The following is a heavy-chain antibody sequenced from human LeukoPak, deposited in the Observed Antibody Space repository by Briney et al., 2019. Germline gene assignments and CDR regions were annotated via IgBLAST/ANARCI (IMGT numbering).Heavy chain of an antibody. V-gene: IGHV4-59*01. D-gene: IGHD2-8*01. CDR1: GGSISSYY. CDR2: IYYSGST. CDR3: ARDRGCTNGVCYRDFVY. Sequence: PSETLSLTCTVSGGSISSYYWSWIRQPPGKGLEWIGYIYYSGSTKYNPSLKSRVTISVDTSKNQFSLKLSSVTAADTAVYYCARDRGCTNGVCYRDFVYWGQGTLVTVSS. J-gene: IGHJ4*02.